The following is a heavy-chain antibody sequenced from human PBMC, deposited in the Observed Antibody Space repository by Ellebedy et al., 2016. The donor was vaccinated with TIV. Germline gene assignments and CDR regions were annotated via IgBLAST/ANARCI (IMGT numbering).Heavy chain of an antibody. CDR2: INSDGSST. CDR3: ARNRYCSGGDCYALGY. J-gene: IGHJ4*02. Sequence: GESLKISCAASGFTFSNYWMHWVRQAPGKGLVWVSRINSDGSSTIYADSVKGRFTISRDNAKNTLYLQMNSLGAEDRAVYYCARNRYCSGGDCYALGYWGQGTLVTVSS. V-gene: IGHV3-74*01. D-gene: IGHD2-15*01. CDR1: GFTFSNYW.